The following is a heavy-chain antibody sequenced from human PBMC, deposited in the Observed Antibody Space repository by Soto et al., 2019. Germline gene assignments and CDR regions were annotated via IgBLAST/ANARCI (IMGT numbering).Heavy chain of an antibody. CDR3: ARIVDSSRYYDGMDV. V-gene: IGHV4-4*02. Sequence: QVQLQESGPALVKPSGTLSLTCAVSGGSIISSNWWSWVRQSPGKGLEWVGEIYHSGITTYSPSLKSRLTMSIDKSKNQFSLRLNSVTDADTAVYYCARIVDSSRYYDGMDVWGQGTTVIVSS. D-gene: IGHD3-22*01. J-gene: IGHJ6*02. CDR2: IYHSGIT. CDR1: GGSIISSNW.